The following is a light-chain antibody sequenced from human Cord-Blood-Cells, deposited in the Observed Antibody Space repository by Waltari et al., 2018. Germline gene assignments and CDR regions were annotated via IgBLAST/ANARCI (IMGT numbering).Light chain of an antibody. V-gene: IGLV2-14*01. CDR2: DVS. Sequence: QSALTQPPSVSGSPGQSITISCTGTSSDVGGYNYVSWYQQHPGKAPKLMIYDVSKRPSGGSNRFSGSKSANTASLTISGLQAEDEADYYCSSYTSSSTFSVFGGGTKLTVL. CDR3: SSYTSSSTFSV. J-gene: IGLJ2*01. CDR1: SSDVGGYNY.